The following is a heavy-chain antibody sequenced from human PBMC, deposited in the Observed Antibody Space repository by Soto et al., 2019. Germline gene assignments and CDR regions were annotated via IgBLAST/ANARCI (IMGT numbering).Heavy chain of an antibody. CDR1: GFTFSSYA. CDR2: ISGSGGST. Sequence: GGSLRLSCAASGFTFSSYAMSWVRQAPGKGLEWVSAISGSGGSTYYADSVKGRFTISRDNSKNTLYLQMNSLRAEDTAVYYCAKVARYCSGGSCTIFDIWGQGTMVTVSS. V-gene: IGHV3-23*01. CDR3: AKVARYCSGGSCTIFDI. J-gene: IGHJ3*02. D-gene: IGHD2-15*01.